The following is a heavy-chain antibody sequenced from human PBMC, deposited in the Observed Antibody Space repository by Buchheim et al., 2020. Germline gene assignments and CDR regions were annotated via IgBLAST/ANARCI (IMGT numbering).Heavy chain of an antibody. D-gene: IGHD5-24*01. CDR1: GFTFTTYW. Sequence: VQLVESGGGLVQPGGSLRLSCGASGFTFTTYWMSWVRQAPGKGLEWLANIKQDGSEKYYVDSVKGRFTISGDNAKNSLYLQMNSLRAGDTAVYYCARRRGDHTHYYFDYWGQGTL. CDR3: ARRRGDHTHYYFDY. V-gene: IGHV3-7*01. J-gene: IGHJ4*02. CDR2: IKQDGSEK.